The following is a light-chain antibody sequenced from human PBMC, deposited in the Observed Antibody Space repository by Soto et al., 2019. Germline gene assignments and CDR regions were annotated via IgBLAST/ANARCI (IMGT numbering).Light chain of an antibody. CDR1: SSNIGSNY. CDR3: AAWDDSLSGPHVV. Sequence: HSVLTQPPSASGTPGQRVTISCSGSSSNIGSNYVYWYQQLPGTAPKLLIYRNNQRPSGVPDRFSGSKSGTSASLAISGLRSEDEADYYCAAWDDSLSGPHVVFGGGTKVTVL. CDR2: RNN. J-gene: IGLJ2*01. V-gene: IGLV1-47*01.